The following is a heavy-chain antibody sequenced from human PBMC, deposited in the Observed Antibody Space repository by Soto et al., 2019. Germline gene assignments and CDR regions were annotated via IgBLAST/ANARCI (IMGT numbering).Heavy chain of an antibody. CDR2: INHSGST. J-gene: IGHJ5*02. CDR1: GGSFSGYY. Sequence: SETLSLTCAVYGGSFSGYYWSWIRQPPGKGLEWIGEINHSGSTNYNPSLKSRVTTSVDTSKNQFSLKLSSVTAADTTVYCCARTSQDDILTGPNWFDPRGQGTLVTVSS. V-gene: IGHV4-34*01. CDR3: ARTSQDDILTGPNWFDP. D-gene: IGHD3-9*01.